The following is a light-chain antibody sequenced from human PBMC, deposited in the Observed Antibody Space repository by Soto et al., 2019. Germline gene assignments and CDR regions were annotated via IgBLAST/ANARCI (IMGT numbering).Light chain of an antibody. CDR1: SSDVGGYNY. J-gene: IGLJ2*01. V-gene: IGLV2-14*01. CDR2: DVN. Sequence: QSVLTQPASVSGSPGQSITISCTGTSSDVGGYNYVSWYQQHPGKAPKLMIYDVNNRPSGVSNRFSGSKSGNTASLTISGLQAEDEADYYCSSYTSSGTLVVFGGGTKLTVL. CDR3: SSYTSSGTLVV.